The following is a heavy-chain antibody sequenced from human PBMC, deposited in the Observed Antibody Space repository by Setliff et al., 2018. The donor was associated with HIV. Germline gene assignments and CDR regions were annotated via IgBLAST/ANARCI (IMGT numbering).Heavy chain of an antibody. CDR3: VKGGDYNRRGFFDS. V-gene: IGHV3-23*01. CDR2: ISRSGVSA. J-gene: IGHJ4*02. D-gene: IGHD4-4*01. Sequence: RLSCVVSGLTFSTSAMSWVRQGPGRGLHWVAGISRSGVSAHYAGPVKGRFSISRDNSKNTLLLQMNSLRVEDTALYYCVKGGDYNRRGFFDSWGLGTLVTVSS. CDR1: GLTFSTSA.